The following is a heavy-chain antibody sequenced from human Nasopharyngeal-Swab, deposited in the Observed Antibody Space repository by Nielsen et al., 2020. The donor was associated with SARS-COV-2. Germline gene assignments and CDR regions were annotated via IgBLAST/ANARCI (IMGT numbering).Heavy chain of an antibody. CDR1: RDTFSKYG. D-gene: IGHD5-24*01. CDR2: INTYSGNT. V-gene: IGHV1-18*01. J-gene: IGHJ4*02. Sequence: ASVKVSCKASRDTFSKYGISWVRHAPGQGLEWMGWINTYSGNTNYAQTLQGRVSLTTDTSTSTAYMELRSLRSDDTAIYYCASGKWLPDYWGQGTLVTVSS. CDR3: ASGKWLPDY.